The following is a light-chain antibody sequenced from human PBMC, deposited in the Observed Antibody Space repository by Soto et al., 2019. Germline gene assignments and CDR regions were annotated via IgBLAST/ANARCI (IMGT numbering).Light chain of an antibody. CDR1: QSVSTY. Sequence: QTRGTLSWSPGDRATLSCRASQSVSTYLAWYQQKPGQAPRLLIYGASNRATGVPDRFSGSGSGTVFTLTISCLQSDDFAVYYCQQYLDWPRTFAHGTKVDIK. CDR2: GAS. CDR3: QQYLDWPRT. J-gene: IGKJ1*01. V-gene: IGKV3-15*01.